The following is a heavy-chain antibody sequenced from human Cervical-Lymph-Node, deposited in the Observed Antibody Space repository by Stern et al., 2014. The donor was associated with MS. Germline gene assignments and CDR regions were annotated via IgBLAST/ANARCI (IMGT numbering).Heavy chain of an antibody. J-gene: IGHJ4*02. Sequence: QVQLVESGSEVKKPASSVKVSCKSSGYTFSSYGLSWVRQPPGQGLEWVGGHSPFFGATRYAQKFQGRVTITPEESTGAAFMELSNLTSDDTAVYYCALRRSYYVYWGQGTLITVSS. D-gene: IGHD4-11*01. CDR3: ALRRSYYVY. CDR2: HSPFFGAT. CDR1: GYTFSSYG. V-gene: IGHV1-69*01.